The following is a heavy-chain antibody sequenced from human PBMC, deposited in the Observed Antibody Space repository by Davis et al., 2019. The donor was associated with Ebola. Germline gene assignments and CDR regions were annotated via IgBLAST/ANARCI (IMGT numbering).Heavy chain of an antibody. J-gene: IGHJ1*01. CDR1: GGSISSSNW. V-gene: IGHV4-4*02. D-gene: IGHD3-16*01. Sequence: SETLSLTCAVSGGSISSSNWWSWVRQPPGKGLEWIGEIYHSGSTNYNPSLKSRVTISVDKSKNQFSLKLSSVTAADTAVYYCARLGGEWGEYFQHWGQGTLVTVSS. CDR3: ARLGGEWGEYFQH. CDR2: IYHSGST.